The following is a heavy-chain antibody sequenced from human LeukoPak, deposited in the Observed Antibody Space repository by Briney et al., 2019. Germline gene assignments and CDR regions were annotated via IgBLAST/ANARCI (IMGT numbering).Heavy chain of an antibody. CDR1: GGTISSYY. Sequence: PSETLSLTCTVSGGTISSYYWSWIRQPAGKGLEWIGRIYTSGSTNYNPSLKSRVTISVDKYKNQFSLKLSSVTPADTAVYYFARGGVSSDYGSVWFDPWGQGTLVTVSS. CDR3: ARGGVSSDYGSVWFDP. J-gene: IGHJ5*02. CDR2: IYTSGST. D-gene: IGHD3-10*01. V-gene: IGHV4-4*07.